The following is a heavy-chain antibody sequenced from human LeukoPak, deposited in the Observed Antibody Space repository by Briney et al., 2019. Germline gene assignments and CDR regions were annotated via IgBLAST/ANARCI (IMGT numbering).Heavy chain of an antibody. D-gene: IGHD5-18*01. CDR1: GFTFSSYA. J-gene: IGHJ6*02. Sequence: GGSLRLSCAASGFTFSSYAMHWVRQAPGKGLEWVAVISYDGSNKYYADSVKGRFTISRDNSENTLYLQMNSLRAEDTAVYYCARDLDTAMVYYYGMDVWGQGTTVTVSS. V-gene: IGHV3-30-3*01. CDR2: ISYDGSNK. CDR3: ARDLDTAMVYYYGMDV.